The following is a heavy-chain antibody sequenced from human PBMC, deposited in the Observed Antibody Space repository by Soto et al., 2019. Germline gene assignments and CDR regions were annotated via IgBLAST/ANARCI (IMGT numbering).Heavy chain of an antibody. V-gene: IGHV1-69*01. CDR2: ITPTLNIA. D-gene: IGHD1-26*01. CDR3: ARGYYSGSNPSSFDY. Sequence: QLQLVQSGAEVREPGSSVKVSCKASGGTFSSYTVIWVRQAPGQGLEWMGGITPTLNIAKYAEKFQGRVTITAAESTSTGNMHLSSLRSEDTAVYFCARGYYSGSNPSSFDYWGQGTLVAVSS. J-gene: IGHJ4*02. CDR1: GGTFSSYT.